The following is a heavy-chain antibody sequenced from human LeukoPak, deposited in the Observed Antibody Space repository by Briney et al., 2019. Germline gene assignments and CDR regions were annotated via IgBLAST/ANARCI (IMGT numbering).Heavy chain of an antibody. V-gene: IGHV3-7*01. CDR2: IQQNGSEK. J-gene: IGHJ4*02. CDR1: GFTFRSYW. D-gene: IGHD5-18*01. CDR3: VRLRYTYGKNFDC. Sequence: GGSLRLSCAASGFTFRSYWMSWVRQAPGKGLEWVANIQQNGSEKKYVDSVKGRFTISRDNAKNSLYLQMDSLRAEDTAVYSCVRLRYTYGKNFDCWGQGTLVTVSS.